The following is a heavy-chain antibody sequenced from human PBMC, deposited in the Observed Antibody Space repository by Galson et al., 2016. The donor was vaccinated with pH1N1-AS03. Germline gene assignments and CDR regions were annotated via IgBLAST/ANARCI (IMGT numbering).Heavy chain of an antibody. V-gene: IGHV5-51*03. J-gene: IGHJ4*02. CDR1: GYRFTNYW. CDR3: ARPRLNYFDN. Sequence: QSGAEVKEPGESLKISCKGSGYRFTNYWIGWVRQMPGKGLEWMGIIYPGNSDSRYNKSFQGQVTISADTSISTVYLQWSSLQASDTAMYYCARPRLNYFDNWGQGTLVTASS. CDR2: IYPGNSDS. D-gene: IGHD3-16*01.